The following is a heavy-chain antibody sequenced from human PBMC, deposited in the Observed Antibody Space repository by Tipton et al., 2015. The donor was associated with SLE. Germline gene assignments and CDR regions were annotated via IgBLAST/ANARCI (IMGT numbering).Heavy chain of an antibody. D-gene: IGHD3-16*01. Sequence: GSLRLSCAASGVIFSNYAMGWVRQAPGKGLEWVSGIRGNSVSIHYADSVKGRFTVSRDNSKNTLYLQMNSLRAEDTALYYCATRGPGKFALDNWGQGTLVTVSA. CDR3: ATRGPGKFALDN. V-gene: IGHV3-23*01. CDR1: GVIFSNYA. CDR2: IRGNSVSI. J-gene: IGHJ4*02.